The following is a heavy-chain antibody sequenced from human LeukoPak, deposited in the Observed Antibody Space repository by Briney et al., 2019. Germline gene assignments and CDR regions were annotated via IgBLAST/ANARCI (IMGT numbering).Heavy chain of an antibody. CDR3: ARDVDSSNWFYYYYMDV. Sequence: GASVKVSCKASGYTFTGYYMHWVRQAPGQGLEWMGWVNPNSGGTNYAQKFQGRVTMTRDTSITTAYMELSRLRSDDTAVYYCARDVDSSNWFYYYYMDVWGKGTTVTVSS. D-gene: IGHD6-13*01. J-gene: IGHJ6*03. V-gene: IGHV1-2*02. CDR2: VNPNSGGT. CDR1: GYTFTGYY.